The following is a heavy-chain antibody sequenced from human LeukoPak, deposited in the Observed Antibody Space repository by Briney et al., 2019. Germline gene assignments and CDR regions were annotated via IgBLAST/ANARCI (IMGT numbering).Heavy chain of an antibody. CDR3: AGTNGY. CDR1: GFTFSSFN. CDR2: IKHDGSEK. J-gene: IGHJ4*02. V-gene: IGHV3-7*05. Sequence: GGTLRLSCTASGFTFSSFNMYWVRQAPGKGLEWLANIKHDGSEKDYVDSVKGRFTISRDNAKNSLYLQMNSLRVEDTAVYYCAGTNGYWGQGTLVTVSS.